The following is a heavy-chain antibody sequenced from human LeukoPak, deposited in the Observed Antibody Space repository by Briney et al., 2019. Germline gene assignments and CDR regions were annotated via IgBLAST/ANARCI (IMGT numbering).Heavy chain of an antibody. CDR3: ARAVRWELLYYYYYMDV. Sequence: QTGGSLRLSCAAAGFTFSSYWMHWVRQAPGKGLVCVSRINSDGSSTSYADSVKGRFTISRDNAKNTLYLQMNSLRAEDTAVYYCARAVRWELLYYYYYMDVWGKGTTVSV. D-gene: IGHD1-26*01. CDR2: INSDGSST. J-gene: IGHJ6*03. CDR1: GFTFSSYW. V-gene: IGHV3-74*01.